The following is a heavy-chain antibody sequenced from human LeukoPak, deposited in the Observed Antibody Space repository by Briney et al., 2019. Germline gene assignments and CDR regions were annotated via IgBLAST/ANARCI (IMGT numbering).Heavy chain of an antibody. V-gene: IGHV1-2*02. Sequence: VASVKVSCKASGNTFTGYYIHWVRQAPGQGLEWMGWINPNSGGTNYAQKFQGRVTMTRDTSISTAYMELSRLRSDDTAVYYCARLVDSSGWYLHWDYWGQGTLVTVSS. CDR3: ARLVDSSGWYLHWDY. J-gene: IGHJ4*02. CDR1: GNTFTGYY. D-gene: IGHD6-19*01. CDR2: INPNSGGT.